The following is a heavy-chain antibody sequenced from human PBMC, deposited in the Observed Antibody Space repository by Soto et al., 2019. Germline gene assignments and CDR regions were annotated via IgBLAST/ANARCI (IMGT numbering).Heavy chain of an antibody. CDR2: IDWDDDK. D-gene: IGHD6-19*01. CDR1: GFSLSTSGMR. V-gene: IGHV2-70*04. CDR3: ARTAIAVAGIPFDY. Sequence: SGPTLVNPTQTLTLTCTFSGFSLSTSGMRVSWIRQHPGKALEWLARIDWDDDKFYSTSLKTRLTISKDTSKNQVVLTMTNMDPVDTAMYYCARTAIAVAGIPFDYWGQGTLVTVSS. J-gene: IGHJ4*02.